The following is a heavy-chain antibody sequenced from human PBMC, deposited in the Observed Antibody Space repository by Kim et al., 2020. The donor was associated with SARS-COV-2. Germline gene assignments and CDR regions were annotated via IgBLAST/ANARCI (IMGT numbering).Heavy chain of an antibody. D-gene: IGHD3-22*01. CDR3: ARDATYYYDSSGYYYLNRPEYYYYYGMDV. J-gene: IGHJ6*02. CDR2: IIPIFGTA. Sequence: SVKVSCKASGGTFSSYAISWVRQAPGQGLEWMGGIIPIFGTANYAQKFQGRVTITADEFTSTAYMELSSLRSEDTAVYYCARDATYYYDSSGYYYLNRPEYYYYYGMDVWGQGTTVTVSS. V-gene: IGHV1-69*13. CDR1: GGTFSSYA.